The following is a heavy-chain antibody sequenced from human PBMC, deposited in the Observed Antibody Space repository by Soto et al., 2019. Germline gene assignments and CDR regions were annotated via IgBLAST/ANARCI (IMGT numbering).Heavy chain of an antibody. CDR2: IYHSGST. CDR1: GGSISSSNW. V-gene: IGHV4-4*02. Sequence: SETLSLTCAVSGGSISSSNWWSWVRQPPGKGLEWIGEIYHSGSTNYNPSLKSRVTISVDKSKNQFSLKLSSVTAADTAVYYCARERPRYSSGWPRGGSDYWGQGTLVTVSS. CDR3: ARERPRYSSGWPRGGSDY. D-gene: IGHD6-19*01. J-gene: IGHJ4*02.